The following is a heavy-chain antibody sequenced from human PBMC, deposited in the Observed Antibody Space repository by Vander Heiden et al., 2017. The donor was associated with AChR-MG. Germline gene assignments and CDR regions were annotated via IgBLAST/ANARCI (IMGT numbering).Heavy chain of an antibody. J-gene: IGHJ3*02. CDR1: GFTFDDYA. CDR3: AKDYLPAGLDGGAFDI. CDR2: ISWNSGSI. D-gene: IGHD3-10*01. V-gene: IGHV3-9*01. Sequence: EVQLVESGGGLVQPGRSLRLSCAASGFTFDDYAMHWVRQAPGKGLEWVSGISWNSGSIGYADSVKGRFTISRDNAKNSLYLQMNSLRAEDTALYYCAKDYLPAGLDGGAFDIWGQGPMVTVSS.